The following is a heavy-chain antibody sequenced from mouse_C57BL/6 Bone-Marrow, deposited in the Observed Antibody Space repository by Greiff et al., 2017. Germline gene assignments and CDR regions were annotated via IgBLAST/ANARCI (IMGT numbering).Heavy chain of an antibody. CDR3: ARGYYGSSSYWYFDV. CDR1: GFTFSDYY. CDR2: ISNGGGST. V-gene: IGHV5-12*01. J-gene: IGHJ1*03. Sequence: EVKVEESGGGLVQPGGSLTLSCAASGFTFSDYYMYWVRQTPEKRLEWVAYISNGGGSTSYPDTVKGRFTISRDNAKNSPYLQRSRLNSEDTAMYYCARGYYGSSSYWYFDVWGTGTTVTVSS. D-gene: IGHD1-1*01.